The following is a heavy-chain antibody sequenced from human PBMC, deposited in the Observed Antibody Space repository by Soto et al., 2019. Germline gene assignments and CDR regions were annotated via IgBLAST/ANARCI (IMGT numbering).Heavy chain of an antibody. D-gene: IGHD3-10*01. CDR3: AKQRADYGSGADTFYFDS. J-gene: IGHJ4*02. V-gene: IGHV3-23*01. CDR2: LSGSGGTT. CDR1: GVTFSNYA. Sequence: QPGGSLRLSCTVSGVTFSNYAMNWVRRAPGKGLEWVSSLSGSGGTTYYADSVKGRFIISRDNSKNTLYLLMNSLRAEDTALYYCAKQRADYGSGADTFYFDSWGQGALVTVSS.